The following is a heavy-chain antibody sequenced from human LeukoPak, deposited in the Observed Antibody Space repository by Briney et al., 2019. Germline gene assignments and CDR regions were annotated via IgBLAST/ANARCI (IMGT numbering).Heavy chain of an antibody. V-gene: IGHV4-30-2*01. Sequence: SQTLSLTCAVSGGSISSGGYSWSWIRQPPGKGLEWIGYIYHSGSTYYNPSLKSRVTISVGGSKNQFSLKLSSVTAADTAVYYCARYCSGGSCYSGGAFDIWGQGTMVTVSS. J-gene: IGHJ3*02. CDR2: IYHSGST. CDR3: ARYCSGGSCYSGGAFDI. D-gene: IGHD2-15*01. CDR1: GGSISSGGYS.